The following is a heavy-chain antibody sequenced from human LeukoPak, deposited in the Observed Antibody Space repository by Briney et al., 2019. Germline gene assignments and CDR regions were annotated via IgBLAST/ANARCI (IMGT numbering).Heavy chain of an antibody. D-gene: IGHD2-2*03. CDR3: ARVVGYCSSTSCLNWFDP. CDR2: IYYSGST. J-gene: IGHJ5*02. Sequence: SQTLSLTCTVSGGSISSGDYYWSWIRQPPGKGLEWIGYIYYSGSTYYNPSLKSRVTISVDTSKTQFSLKLSSVTAADTAVYYCARVVGYCSSTSCLNWFDPWGQGTLVTVSS. V-gene: IGHV4-30-4*01. CDR1: GGSISSGDYY.